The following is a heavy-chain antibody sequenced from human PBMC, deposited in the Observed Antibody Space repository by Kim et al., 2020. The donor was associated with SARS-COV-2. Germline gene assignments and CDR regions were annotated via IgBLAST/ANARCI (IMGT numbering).Heavy chain of an antibody. CDR1: GGSVSSGSYY. V-gene: IGHV4-61*01. CDR2: IYYSGST. Sequence: SETLSLTCTVSGGSVSSGSYYWSWIRQPPGKGLEWIGYIYYSGSTNYNPSLKSRVTISVDTSKNQFSLKLSSVTAADTAVYYCARVVVAATYAEYFQHWG. D-gene: IGHD2-15*01. CDR3: ARVVVAATYAEYFQH. J-gene: IGHJ1*01.